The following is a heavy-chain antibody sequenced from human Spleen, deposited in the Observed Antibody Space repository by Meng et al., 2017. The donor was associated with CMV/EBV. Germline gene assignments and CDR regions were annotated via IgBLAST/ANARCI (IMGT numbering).Heavy chain of an antibody. CDR1: GFTFSNSD. J-gene: IGHJ4*02. V-gene: IGHV3-19*01. CDR3: ARGGSSTWRQGVFEY. Sequence: GGSLRLSCAASGFTFSNSDMKWVRQAPGKGLEWVSGVSWNGSRTHYADSVKGRFIISRDISRIFLYHQMNSLRPEDMAVYYCARGGSSTWRQGVFEYWGQGALVTVSS. D-gene: IGHD2-2*01. CDR2: VSWNGSRT.